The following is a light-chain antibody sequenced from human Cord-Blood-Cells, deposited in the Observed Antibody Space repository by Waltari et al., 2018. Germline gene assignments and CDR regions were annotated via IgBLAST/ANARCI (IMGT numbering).Light chain of an antibody. V-gene: IGLV2-11*01. CDR2: DVS. CDR3: CSYAGSYTFGV. CDR1: SSDVGGYNY. J-gene: IGLJ3*02. Sequence: QSALTQPRSVSGSPGQSVTISCTGTSSDVGGYNYVSWYQQHPGKAPKLMIYDVSKRPSGVPGRFSGSKSGNPASLTISGLQAEDEADYYCCSYAGSYTFGVFGGGTKLTVL.